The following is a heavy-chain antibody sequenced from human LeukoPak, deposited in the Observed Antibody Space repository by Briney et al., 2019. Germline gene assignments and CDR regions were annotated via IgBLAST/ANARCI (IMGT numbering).Heavy chain of an antibody. D-gene: IGHD3/OR15-3a*01. CDR3: ARHGLYCFDC. J-gene: IGHJ4*02. V-gene: IGHV3-7*05. CDR1: GFSFSSYW. CDR2: IMPDGSAK. Sequence: GGSLRLPCAASGFSFSSYWMGGVRQVPGKGLEWVANIMPDGSAKYYVDSMKGRFTISRDNAKNSLFLQMNSLRAEDSALYYCARHGLYCFDCWGQGTLVTVSS.